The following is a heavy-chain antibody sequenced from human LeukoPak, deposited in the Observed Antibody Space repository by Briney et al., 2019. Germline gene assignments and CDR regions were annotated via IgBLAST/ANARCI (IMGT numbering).Heavy chain of an antibody. CDR2: INPSGGST. CDR3: ARDHYGSGSYYNDHWFDP. CDR1: GYTFTSYY. Sequence: ASVKVSCKASGYTFTSYYMHWVRQAPGQGLEWMGIINPSGGSTSYAQKFQGRVTMTRDMSTSTVYMELSSLRSEDTAVYYCARDHYGSGSYYNDHWFDPWGQGTLVTVSS. J-gene: IGHJ5*02. V-gene: IGHV1-46*01. D-gene: IGHD3-10*01.